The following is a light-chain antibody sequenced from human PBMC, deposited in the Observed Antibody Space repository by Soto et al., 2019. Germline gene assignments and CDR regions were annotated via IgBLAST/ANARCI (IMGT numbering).Light chain of an antibody. CDR3: QQYKTYMYT. J-gene: IGKJ2*01. CDR2: KAS. CDR1: QSISSW. V-gene: IGKV1-5*03. Sequence: DMQMTQSPATLSASVGDRVTITCRASQSISSWLAWYQQKPGKATKLLIYKASSLESGVTSRFSGSGSRTEFTLTISSLQPDDFATYYCQQYKTYMYTFGQGTKLEIK.